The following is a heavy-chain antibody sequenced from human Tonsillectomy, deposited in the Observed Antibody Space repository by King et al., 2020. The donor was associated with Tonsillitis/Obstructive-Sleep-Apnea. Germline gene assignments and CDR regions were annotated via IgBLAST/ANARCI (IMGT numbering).Heavy chain of an antibody. J-gene: IGHJ2*01. CDR1: GFTFSSYD. CDR3: AKDENWYFDL. Sequence: VQLVESGGGLVQPGGSLRLSCAASGFTFSSYDMSWVRQAPGKGLEWVSCISANGGRTYYADSVKGRFTISRDNSKNTLYLQMNSLRAEDTAVYYCAKDENWYFDLWGRGTLVTVSS. V-gene: IGHV3-23*04. CDR2: ISANGGRT.